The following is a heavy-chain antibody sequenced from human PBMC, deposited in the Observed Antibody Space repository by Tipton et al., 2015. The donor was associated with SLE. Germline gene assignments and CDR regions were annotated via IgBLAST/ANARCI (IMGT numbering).Heavy chain of an antibody. J-gene: IGHJ4*02. CDR1: RFSITNGYY. V-gene: IGHV4-38-2*02. CDR2: IYYPGRT. CDR3: VRLRSKVLIDY. Sequence: TLSLTCTVSRFSITNGYYWAWFRQPPGKGLEWIGSIYYPGRTYYNPSLNSRVTISLDTSKNQFSLEVRSVTAADTAVYYCVRLRSKVLIDYWGQGTLVTVSS. D-gene: IGHD2-8*01.